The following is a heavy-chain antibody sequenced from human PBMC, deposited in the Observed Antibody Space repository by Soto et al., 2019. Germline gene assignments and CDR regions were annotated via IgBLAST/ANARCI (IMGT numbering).Heavy chain of an antibody. CDR2: IIPMFGTA. J-gene: IGHJ4*02. Sequence: QVQLVQSGAEVKKPGSSVKVSCKASGDTFSSYAINWVRQAPGQGLEWMGGIIPMFGTANYTQKTKGRVTITAGESTSTVYMELRSLRSEDTAVYYCAGVGPAHYYDSSGYYSPLDYWGQGTLVTVSS. CDR3: AGVGPAHYYDSSGYYSPLDY. CDR1: GDTFSSYA. D-gene: IGHD3-22*01. V-gene: IGHV1-69*01.